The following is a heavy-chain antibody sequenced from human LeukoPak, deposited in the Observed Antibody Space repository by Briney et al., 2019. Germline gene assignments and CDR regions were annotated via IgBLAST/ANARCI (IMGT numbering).Heavy chain of an antibody. V-gene: IGHV4-34*01. Sequence: KPSETLSLTCAVYGGSFSGYYWSWIRQPPGKGLEWIGEINHSGSTNYNPSLKSRVTISVDTSKNQFSLKLSSVTAADTAVYYCARGLSESHNWFDPWGQGTLVTVSS. CDR3: ARGLSESHNWFDP. D-gene: IGHD3-3*01. CDR2: INHSGST. J-gene: IGHJ5*02. CDR1: GGSFSGYY.